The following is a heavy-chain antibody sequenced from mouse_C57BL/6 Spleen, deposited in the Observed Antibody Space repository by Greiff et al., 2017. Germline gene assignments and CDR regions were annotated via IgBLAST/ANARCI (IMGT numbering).Heavy chain of an antibody. Sequence: VKLMESGAELARPGASVKLSCKASGYTFTSYGISWVKQRTGQGLEWIGKIYPRSGNTYYNEKFKGKATLTADKSSSTAYMELRSLTSADSAVXFCARLLRTSYWYFDVWGTGTTVTVSS. CDR3: ARLLRTSYWYFDV. CDR1: GYTFTSYG. D-gene: IGHD1-1*01. CDR2: IYPRSGNT. V-gene: IGHV1-81*01. J-gene: IGHJ1*03.